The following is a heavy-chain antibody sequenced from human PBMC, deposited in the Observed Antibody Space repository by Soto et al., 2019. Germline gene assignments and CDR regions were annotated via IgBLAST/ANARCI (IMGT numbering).Heavy chain of an antibody. CDR2: IFPKFGTT. Sequence: QVQLVQSGAEVKKPGSSVKVSCKASGDTDTNYVISWVRQAPGQGLEWMGGIFPKFGTTYSAQKLQDRLTISADESTSTVYMQLSSLRLDDTAVYYCEAEMTFGKLSVVWGQGTTVTVSS. D-gene: IGHD3-16*02. CDR1: GDTDTNYV. J-gene: IGHJ6*02. V-gene: IGHV1-69*01. CDR3: EAEMTFGKLSVV.